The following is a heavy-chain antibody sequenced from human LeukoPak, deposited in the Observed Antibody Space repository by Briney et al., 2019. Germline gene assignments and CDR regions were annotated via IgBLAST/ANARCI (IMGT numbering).Heavy chain of an antibody. J-gene: IGHJ4*02. CDR3: AKGGVAGLSPPDY. D-gene: IGHD6-19*01. V-gene: IGHV3-23*01. Sequence: GGSLRLSCAASGFTFSTYWMSWVRQAPGKGLEWVSGISGSGGSTFYADSVDSVKGRFTISRDNSKNTLYLQMNSLTAEDTAVYYCAKGGVAGLSPPDYWGQGALVTVSS. CDR1: GFTFSTYW. CDR2: ISGSGGST.